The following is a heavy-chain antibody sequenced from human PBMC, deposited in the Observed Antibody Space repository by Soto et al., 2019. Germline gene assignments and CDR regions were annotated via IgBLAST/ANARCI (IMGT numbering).Heavy chain of an antibody. CDR3: ARMKLYSNWFDP. V-gene: IGHV2-26*01. Sequence: QVTLKESGPVLVKPTETLTLTCTVSGFSLSNARMGVSWIRQPPGQALEWLAHIFSNDEKSYSTSLKSRLTISKDTTKSQVVLTMTNMDPVDTATYYCARMKLYSNWFDPWGQGTLVTVSS. J-gene: IGHJ5*02. CDR2: IFSNDEK. D-gene: IGHD2-15*01. CDR1: GFSLSNARMG.